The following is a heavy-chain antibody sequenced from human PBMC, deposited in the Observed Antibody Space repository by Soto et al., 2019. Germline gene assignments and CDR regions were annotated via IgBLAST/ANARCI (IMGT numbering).Heavy chain of an antibody. V-gene: IGHV4-34*01. CDR2: INHSGST. J-gene: IGHJ3*02. CDR3: ARVRSCSSTSCYSIRRDAFDI. CDR1: GGSFSGYY. Sequence: QVQLQQWGAGLLKPSETLSLTCAVYGGSFSGYYWSWIRQPPGKGLEWIGEINHSGSTNYNPSLKSRVTISVDTSKNQFSLKLSSVTAADTAVYYCARVRSCSSTSCYSIRRDAFDIWRQGAMVTVSS. D-gene: IGHD2-2*01.